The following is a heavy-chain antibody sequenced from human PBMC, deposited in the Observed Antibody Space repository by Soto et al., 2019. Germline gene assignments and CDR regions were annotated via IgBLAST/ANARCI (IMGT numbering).Heavy chain of an antibody. CDR2: ISSSSSTI. D-gene: IGHD2-2*01. CDR1: GFTFSSYS. Sequence: GGSLRLSCAASGFTFSSYSMNWVRQAPGKGLEWVSYISSSSSTIYYADSVKGRFTISRDNAKNSLYLQMNSLRAEDTAVYYCARAFSPAQDCSSTSCYFDYWGQGTLVTVSS. CDR3: ARAFSPAQDCSSTSCYFDY. J-gene: IGHJ4*02. V-gene: IGHV3-48*01.